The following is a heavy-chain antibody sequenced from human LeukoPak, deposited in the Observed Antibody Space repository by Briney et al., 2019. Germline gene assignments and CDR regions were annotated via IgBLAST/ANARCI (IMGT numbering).Heavy chain of an antibody. CDR2: IIPIFGTA. J-gene: IGHJ4*02. CDR1: GGTFSSYA. V-gene: IGHV1-69*05. Sequence: SVKVSCKASGGTFSSYAISWVRQAPGQGLEWMGGIIPIFGTANYAQKFQGRVTITTDESTSTAYMELSSLRSEDTAVYYCATRLTIFGVVTDWGQGTLVTVSS. D-gene: IGHD3-3*01. CDR3: ATRLTIFGVVTD.